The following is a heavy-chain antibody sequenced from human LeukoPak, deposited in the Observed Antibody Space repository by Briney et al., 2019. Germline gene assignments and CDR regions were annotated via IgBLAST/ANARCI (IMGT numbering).Heavy chain of an antibody. V-gene: IGHV3-21*01. CDR3: ARDRCSSTSCYRAFDI. Sequence: GGSLRLSCAASGFTFSSYSRNWVRQAPGKGLEWVSSISSSSSYIYYADSVKGRFTISRDNAKSSLYLQMNSLRAEDTAVYYCARDRCSSTSCYRAFDIWGQGTMVTVSS. D-gene: IGHD2-2*01. J-gene: IGHJ3*02. CDR1: GFTFSSYS. CDR2: ISSSSSYI.